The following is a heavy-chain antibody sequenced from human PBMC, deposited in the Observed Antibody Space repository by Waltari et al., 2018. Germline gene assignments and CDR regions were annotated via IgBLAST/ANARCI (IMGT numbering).Heavy chain of an antibody. CDR1: GGSISSSSYY. Sequence: QLQLQESGPGLVKPSETLSLTCTVSGGSISSSSYYWGWLRQPPGKGLEWIGSIYYSGSTYYNPSLKSRVTISVDTSKNQFSLKLSSVTAADTAVYYCARVLIAAAGTDAFDIWGQGTMVTVSS. J-gene: IGHJ3*02. CDR3: ARVLIAAAGTDAFDI. D-gene: IGHD6-13*01. V-gene: IGHV4-39*07. CDR2: IYYSGST.